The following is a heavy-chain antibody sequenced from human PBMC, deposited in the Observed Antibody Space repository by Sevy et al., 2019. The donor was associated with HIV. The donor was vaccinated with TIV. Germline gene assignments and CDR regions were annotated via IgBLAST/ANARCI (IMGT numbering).Heavy chain of an antibody. Sequence: SQTPSLTCAISGDSVSSNSAAWNWLRQSPSRGLEWLGRTYYRSKWDNDYAVSVKSRISINADTSKNQFSLQLNSVTPEDTAVYYCARDLPRRGIVGLTRRGFFDYWGQGTLVTVSS. CDR2: TYYRSKWDN. CDR1: GDSVSSNSAA. J-gene: IGHJ4*02. D-gene: IGHD1-26*01. V-gene: IGHV6-1*01. CDR3: ARDLPRRGIVGLTRRGFFDY.